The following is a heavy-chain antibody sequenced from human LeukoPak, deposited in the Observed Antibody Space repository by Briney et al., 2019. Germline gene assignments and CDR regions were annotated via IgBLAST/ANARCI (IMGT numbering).Heavy chain of an antibody. CDR2: ISYDGSNK. V-gene: IGHV3-30*18. D-gene: IGHD3-22*01. CDR1: GFTFSSYG. CDR3: AKDAPPSYPSEQESSGFR. Sequence: PGGSLRLSCAASGFTFSSYGMHWVRQAPGKGLEWVAVISYDGSNKYYADSVKGRFTISRDNSKNTLYLQMNSLRAEDTAVYYCAKDAPPSYPSEQESSGFRWGQGTLVTVSS. J-gene: IGHJ4*02.